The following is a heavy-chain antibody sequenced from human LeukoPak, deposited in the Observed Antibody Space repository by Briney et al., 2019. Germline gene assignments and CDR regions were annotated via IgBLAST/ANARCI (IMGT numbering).Heavy chain of an antibody. Sequence: ASVKVSCKASGYTFTNYYITWVRQAPGQGLEWMGWISAYNGYTNYAQKLQGRVTMTTDTSTSTAYMELRSLRSDDTAVYYCARDPNATVTSLFDYWGQGTLVTVSS. CDR2: ISAYNGYT. CDR1: GYTFTNYY. D-gene: IGHD5-12*01. CDR3: ARDPNATVTSLFDY. V-gene: IGHV1-18*01. J-gene: IGHJ4*02.